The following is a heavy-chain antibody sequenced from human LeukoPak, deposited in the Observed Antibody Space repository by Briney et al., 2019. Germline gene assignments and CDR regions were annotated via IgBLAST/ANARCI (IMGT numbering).Heavy chain of an antibody. CDR3: ARASRYYGSGSSFDY. CDR1: GASLSGYY. V-gene: IGHV4-34*01. Sequence: SETLSLTCAVYGASLSGYYWGWVSQPPGKGLEWLGEINHSGSTNYNPSLKSRVTISVDTSKNQFSLKLSSVTAADTAVYYCARASRYYGSGSSFDYWGQGTLVTVSS. CDR2: INHSGST. J-gene: IGHJ4*02. D-gene: IGHD3-10*01.